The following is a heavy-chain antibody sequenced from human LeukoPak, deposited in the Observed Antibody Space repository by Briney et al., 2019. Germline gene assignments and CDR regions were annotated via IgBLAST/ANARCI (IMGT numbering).Heavy chain of an antibody. D-gene: IGHD3-10*01. J-gene: IGHJ4*02. Sequence: SETLSLTCAVYGGSFSGYYWSWIRQPPGKGLEWIGEINHSGSTYYNPSLKSRVTISVDTSKNQFSLKLSSVTAADTAVYYCARVWFGGNFDYWGQGTLVTVSS. CDR1: GGSFSGYY. CDR3: ARVWFGGNFDY. CDR2: INHSGST. V-gene: IGHV4-34*01.